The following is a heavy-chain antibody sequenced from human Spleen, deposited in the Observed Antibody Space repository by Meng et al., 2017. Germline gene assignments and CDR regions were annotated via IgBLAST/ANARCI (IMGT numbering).Heavy chain of an antibody. D-gene: IGHD6-19*01. Sequence: QVERQESGPGLVKPSETLSLSCAVFSCSISSNYWSWIRQPPGKGLEWIWYIYYSGSTNYNTSLKSLVTITVDKSKNQYSRKLSSVTAADTAVYCCARGLLHSSGSLEYWGQGTLVTVSS. J-gene: IGHJ4*02. CDR2: IYYSGST. V-gene: IGHV4-59*12. CDR1: SCSISSNY. CDR3: ARGLLHSSGSLEY.